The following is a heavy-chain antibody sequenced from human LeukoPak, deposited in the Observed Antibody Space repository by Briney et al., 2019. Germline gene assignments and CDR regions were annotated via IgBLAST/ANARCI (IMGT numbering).Heavy chain of an antibody. CDR1: GFTVSSNY. D-gene: IGHD3-9*01. Sequence: QAGGSLRLSCAASGFTVSSNYMSWVRQAPGKGLEWVSVIYSGGSTYYADSVKGRFTISRDNSKNTLYLQMNGLRAEDTAVYYCARGPGDFDWFEPYMDVWGKGTTVTISS. CDR3: ARGPGDFDWFEPYMDV. CDR2: IYSGGST. J-gene: IGHJ6*03. V-gene: IGHV3-53*01.